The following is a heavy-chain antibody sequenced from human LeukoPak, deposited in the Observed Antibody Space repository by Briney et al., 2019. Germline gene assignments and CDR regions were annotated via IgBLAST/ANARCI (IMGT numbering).Heavy chain of an antibody. Sequence: SETLSLTCAVYGGSFSGYYWSWIRQPPGKGLEWIGEINHSGSTNYNPSPKSRVTISVDTSKNQFSLKLSSVTAADTAVYYCARRPVWWWLRIKNDAFDIWGQGTMVTVSS. CDR2: INHSGST. CDR3: ARRPVWWWLRIKNDAFDI. CDR1: GGSFSGYY. J-gene: IGHJ3*02. D-gene: IGHD2-21*01. V-gene: IGHV4-34*01.